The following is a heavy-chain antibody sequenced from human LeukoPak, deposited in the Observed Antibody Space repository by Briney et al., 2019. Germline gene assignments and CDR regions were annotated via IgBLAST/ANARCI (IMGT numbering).Heavy chain of an antibody. Sequence: PSETLSLTCTVSGGSISSYYWSWIRQPPGKGLEWSGYIYYSGSTNYNPSLKSRVTISVDTSKNQFSLKLSSVTAADTAVYYCARDRGVIITGGWFDPWGQGTLVTVSS. CDR1: GGSISSYY. V-gene: IGHV4-59*01. J-gene: IGHJ5*02. CDR2: IYYSGST. CDR3: ARDRGVIITGGWFDP. D-gene: IGHD3-10*01.